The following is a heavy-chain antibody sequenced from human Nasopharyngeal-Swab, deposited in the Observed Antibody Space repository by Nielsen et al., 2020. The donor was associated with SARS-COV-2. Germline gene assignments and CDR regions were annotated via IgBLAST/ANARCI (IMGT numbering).Heavy chain of an antibody. J-gene: IGHJ6*03. CDR3: ARSTVVTPPSYYYYYMDV. V-gene: IGHV1-69*01. CDR2: IIPIFGTA. Sequence: WVRQAPGQGLEWMGGIIPIFGTANYAQKFQGRVTITADESTSTAYMELSSLRSEDTAVYYCARSTVVTPPSYYYYYMDVWGKGTTVTVSS. D-gene: IGHD4-23*01.